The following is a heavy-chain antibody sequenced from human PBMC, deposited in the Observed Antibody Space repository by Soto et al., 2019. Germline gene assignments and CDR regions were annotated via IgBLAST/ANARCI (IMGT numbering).Heavy chain of an antibody. CDR1: GFTFDDYA. J-gene: IGHJ4*02. Sequence: EVQLVESGGGLVQPGRSLRLSCAASGFTFDDYAMHWVRQAPGKGLEWVSGISWNSGSIGYADSVKGRFTISRDNAKNSLYLQMNSLRAEDTALYYCAKTPARGYFDSWGQGTLVTVSA. CDR3: AKTPARGYFDS. D-gene: IGHD2-2*01. CDR2: ISWNSGSI. V-gene: IGHV3-9*01.